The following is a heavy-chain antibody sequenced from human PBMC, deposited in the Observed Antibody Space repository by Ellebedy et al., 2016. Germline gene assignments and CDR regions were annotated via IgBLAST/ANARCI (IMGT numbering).Heavy chain of an antibody. J-gene: IGHJ4*02. CDR3: AGDSRGITAAGTSLHY. Sequence: GESLKISCTASGFTFSNYWMSWVRQAPGKGLEWVAIIYRTGTTFYPDSAKGRFTISRDNSKNTLYLQMNSLRVEDTAVYYCAGDSRGITAAGTSLHYWGQGTLVTVSS. CDR1: GFTFSNYW. V-gene: IGHV3-53*01. D-gene: IGHD6-13*01. CDR2: IYRTGTT.